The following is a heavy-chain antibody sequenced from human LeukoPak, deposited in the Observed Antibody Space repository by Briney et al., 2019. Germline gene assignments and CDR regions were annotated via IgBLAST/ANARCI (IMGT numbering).Heavy chain of an antibody. CDR1: GGSISSYY. CDR3: AAQPSSGWKHYFDY. V-gene: IGHV4-59*01. J-gene: IGHJ4*02. D-gene: IGHD6-19*01. Sequence: SETLSLTCTVSGGSISSYYWSWIRQPPGKGLEWIGYIYYRGSTNYNPSLKSRVTISVDTSKNQFSLKLSSVTAADTAVYYCAAQPSSGWKHYFDYWGQGTLVTVSS. CDR2: IYYRGST.